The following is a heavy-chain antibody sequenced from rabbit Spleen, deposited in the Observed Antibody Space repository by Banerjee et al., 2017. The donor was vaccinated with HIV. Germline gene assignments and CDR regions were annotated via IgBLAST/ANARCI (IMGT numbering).Heavy chain of an antibody. Sequence: LQESGGGLVQPEGSLTLTCTASGFSFSSYWMCWVRQAPGKGLEWIGCIDSGDVGTYYASWAKGRITISKTSSTMDLQMTSLTAADTATYFCARDSAGREDFNLWGQGTLVTVS. V-gene: IGHV1S45*01. CDR2: IDSGDVGT. CDR3: ARDSAGREDFNL. CDR1: GFSFSSYW. J-gene: IGHJ4*01. D-gene: IGHD4-2*01.